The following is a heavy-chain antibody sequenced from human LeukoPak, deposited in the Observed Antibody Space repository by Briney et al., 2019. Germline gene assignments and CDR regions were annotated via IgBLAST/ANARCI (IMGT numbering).Heavy chain of an antibody. CDR1: GYSISSGYY. D-gene: IGHD4-23*01. V-gene: IGHV4-38-2*02. Sequence: SETLSLTCTVSGYSISSGYYWGWIRQPPGKGLEWIGSIYHSGSTYYNPSLKSRVTISVDTSKNQFSLELSSVTAADTAVYYCARDRGSTVVTPSWFDPWGQGTLVTVSS. CDR2: IYHSGST. CDR3: ARDRGSTVVTPSWFDP. J-gene: IGHJ5*02.